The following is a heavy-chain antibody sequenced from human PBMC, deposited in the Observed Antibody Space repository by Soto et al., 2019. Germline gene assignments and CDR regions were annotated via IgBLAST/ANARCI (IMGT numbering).Heavy chain of an antibody. V-gene: IGHV4-59*01. J-gene: IGHJ4*02. CDR3: AGLRGYAGSPIDY. CDR2: ISHSGNT. Sequence: QVQLQESGPGLVKPSETLSLTCTVSGGSIISGYWSWIRQPPGKGLEWISYISHSGNTNYNPSVKSRVTLSVDTPKNQFSLRLSSVTTADTAVYYCAGLRGYAGSPIDYWGQGTLVTVSS. CDR1: GGSIISGY. D-gene: IGHD2-15*01.